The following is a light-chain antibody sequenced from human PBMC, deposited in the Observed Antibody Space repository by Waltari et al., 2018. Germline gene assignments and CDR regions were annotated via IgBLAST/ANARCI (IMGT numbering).Light chain of an antibody. J-gene: IGLJ2*01. CDR2: HVS. Sequence: QSALTQPASVSGSPGQSITISCTGTSSDVGGYNYVSWYQKHPCKAPKLMIYHVSNRPSGVSNRFSGSKSGNTASLTISGLQAEDEADYYCSSYISSSTLELFGGGTSLTVL. V-gene: IGLV2-14*03. CDR1: SSDVGGYNY. CDR3: SSYISSSTLEL.